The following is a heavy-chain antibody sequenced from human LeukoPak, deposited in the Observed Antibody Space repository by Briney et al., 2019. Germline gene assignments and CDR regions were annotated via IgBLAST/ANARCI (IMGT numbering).Heavy chain of an antibody. D-gene: IGHD6-13*01. Sequence: PGGSLRLSCAASGFTASSNYMSWVRQAPGKGLEWVSVIYSGGSTYYADSVKGRFTISRDNSKNTLYLQMNSLRAEDTAVYYCASDSSSWSYYYGMDVWGQGTTVTVSS. CDR3: ASDSSSWSYYYGMDV. J-gene: IGHJ6*02. CDR2: IYSGGST. V-gene: IGHV3-66*01. CDR1: GFTASSNY.